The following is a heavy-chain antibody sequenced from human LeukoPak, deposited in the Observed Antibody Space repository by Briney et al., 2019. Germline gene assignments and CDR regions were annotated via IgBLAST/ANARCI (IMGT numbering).Heavy chain of an antibody. CDR2: IYYSGST. V-gene: IGHV4-39*07. CDR1: GGSISSSSYY. J-gene: IGHJ4*02. Sequence: SETLSLTCTVSGGSISSSSYYWGWIRQPPGKGLEWIGSIYYSGSTYYNPSLKSRVTISVDTSKNQFSLKLSSVTAADTAVYYCARAVFGVVTTFDYWGQGTLVTVSS. CDR3: ARAVFGVVTTFDY. D-gene: IGHD3-3*01.